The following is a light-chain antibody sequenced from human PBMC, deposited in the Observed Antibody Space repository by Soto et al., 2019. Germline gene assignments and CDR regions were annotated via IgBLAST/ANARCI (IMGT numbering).Light chain of an antibody. J-gene: IGKJ3*01. CDR1: QGIRNF. V-gene: IGKV1-27*01. Sequence: DIQMTQSPTSLSASVGDRVTITCRASQGIRNFVAWYQQKPGKAPKLLIYAPSTLKSGVPSRFSGSGSGTDFTLTINSLQPEDVATYSCQKYSSVPVFGPGTKVEIK. CDR2: APS. CDR3: QKYSSVPV.